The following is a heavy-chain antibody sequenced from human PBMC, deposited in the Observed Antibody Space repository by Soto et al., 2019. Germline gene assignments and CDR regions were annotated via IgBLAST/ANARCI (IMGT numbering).Heavy chain of an antibody. V-gene: IGHV3-21*01. D-gene: IGHD2-2*01. J-gene: IGHJ6*02. CDR1: GITLSAHT. CDR2: ISSDRRYI. CDR3: ARGNCNRTSCYTEGYYYYPMDV. Sequence: GGSLRLSCAASGITLSAHTMNWVRQAPGKGLEWVSSISSDRRYIYYADSVKGRFTISRDNARNYLDLHMNNLRAADTAVYHCARGNCNRTSCYTEGYYYYPMDVWGQGTTVTVSS.